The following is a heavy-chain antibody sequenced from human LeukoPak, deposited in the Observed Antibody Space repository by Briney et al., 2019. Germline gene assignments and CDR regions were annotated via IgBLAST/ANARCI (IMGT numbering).Heavy chain of an antibody. CDR1: GDSISSYY. D-gene: IGHD2-21*01. V-gene: IGHV4-59*08. CDR2: IYYSGNT. J-gene: IGHJ1*01. Sequence: PSETLSLTCTVSGDSISSYYWSWIRRPPGKGLEWIGYIYYSGNTYYNPALQSRVTISIDTSKTQFSLKLSSVTAADTAVYYCARRAGIAGYFQHWGQGTLVTVSS. CDR3: ARRAGIAGYFQH.